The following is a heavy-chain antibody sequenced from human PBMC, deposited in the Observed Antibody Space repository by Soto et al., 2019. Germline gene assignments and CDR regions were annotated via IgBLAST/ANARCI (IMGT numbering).Heavy chain of an antibody. Sequence: SQTLSLTCAISGDSVSSNSAAWNWIRQSPSRGLEWLGRTYYRSKWYNDYAVSVKSRITINPDTSKNQFSLQLNSVTPEDTAVYYCAQEQHYGEHTGDSYYYYYMDFWGKGTTVTVSS. CDR3: AQEQHYGEHTGDSYYYYYMDF. CDR2: TYYRSKWYN. V-gene: IGHV6-1*01. J-gene: IGHJ6*03. CDR1: GDSVSSNSAA. D-gene: IGHD4-17*01.